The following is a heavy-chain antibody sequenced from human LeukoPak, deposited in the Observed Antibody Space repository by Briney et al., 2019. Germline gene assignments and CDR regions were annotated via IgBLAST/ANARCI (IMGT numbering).Heavy chain of an antibody. CDR2: IYTSGST. CDR3: ARGGRITMVRGVISGKRGWFDP. J-gene: IGHJ5*02. CDR1: GGSISSGSYY. D-gene: IGHD3-10*01. Sequence: SETLSLTCTVSGGSISSGSYYWSWIRQPAGKGLEWIGRIYTSGSTNYNPSLKSRVTISVDTSKNQFSLKLSSVTAADTAVYYCARGGRITMVRGVISGKRGWFDPWGQGTLVTVSS. V-gene: IGHV4-61*02.